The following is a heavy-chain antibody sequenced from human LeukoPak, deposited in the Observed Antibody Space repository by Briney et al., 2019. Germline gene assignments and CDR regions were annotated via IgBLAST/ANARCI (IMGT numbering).Heavy chain of an antibody. D-gene: IGHD2-15*01. V-gene: IGHV4-4*07. Sequence: SETLSLTCTVSGAPMSNSSWSWIRQPPGKGLEWIGRIYTSGATNYNPSLKNRVDLSVDTSNNHFSLTLTFVTAADTALYYCARAPSGCGGTCSFDSWGQGTLVTVSS. J-gene: IGHJ4*02. CDR3: ARAPSGCGGTCSFDS. CDR2: IYTSGAT. CDR1: GAPMSNSS.